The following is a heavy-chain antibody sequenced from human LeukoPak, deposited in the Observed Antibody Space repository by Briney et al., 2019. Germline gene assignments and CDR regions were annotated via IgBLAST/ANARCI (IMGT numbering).Heavy chain of an antibody. CDR3: AREHVLLWFGELKRSGMDV. CDR2: IKQDGREK. D-gene: IGHD3-10*01. Sequence: GGSLRLSCAASGFTFSSYWMSWVRQAPGKGLEGVANIKQDGREKYYVDSVKGRFTISRDNAKNSLYLQLNSLRAEDTAVYYCAREHVLLWFGELKRSGMDVWGKGTTVTVSS. J-gene: IGHJ6*04. V-gene: IGHV3-7*03. CDR1: GFTFSSYW.